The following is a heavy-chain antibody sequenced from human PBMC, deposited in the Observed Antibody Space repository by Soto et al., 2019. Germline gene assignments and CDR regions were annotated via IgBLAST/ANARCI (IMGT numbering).Heavy chain of an antibody. D-gene: IGHD1-26*01. CDR1: GGSFSGYS. CDR3: ARGLFSENYSSGGWYYFDS. J-gene: IGHJ4*02. Sequence: QVQLQQWGAGLLKPSETLSLTCAVYGGSFSGYSWTWIRQSPRKGLEWIGQINDSGSTNYNPSLKSRVAISLVTSKNQFSLELTSVTAADTAVYYCARGLFSENYSSGGWYYFDSWGQGTLVTVSS. V-gene: IGHV4-34*01. CDR2: INDSGST.